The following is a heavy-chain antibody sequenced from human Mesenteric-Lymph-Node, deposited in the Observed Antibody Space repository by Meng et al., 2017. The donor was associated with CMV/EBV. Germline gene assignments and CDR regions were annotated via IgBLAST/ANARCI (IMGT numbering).Heavy chain of an antibody. Sequence: ESLKISCAASGLTFSDYAMTWIRQPPGKGLEWIGEINHSGSTNYNPSLKSRVTISVDTSKNQFSLKLSSVTAADTAVYYCARGWSGYNDYWGQGTLVTVSS. CDR1: GLTFSDYA. CDR2: INHSGST. V-gene: IGHV4-34*01. J-gene: IGHJ4*02. CDR3: ARGWSGYNDY. D-gene: IGHD3-3*01.